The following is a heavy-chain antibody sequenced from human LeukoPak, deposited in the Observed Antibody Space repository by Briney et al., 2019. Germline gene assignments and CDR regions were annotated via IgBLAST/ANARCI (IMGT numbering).Heavy chain of an antibody. CDR1: GYTFTSYG. Sequence: GASVKVSCKASGYTFTSYGISWVRQAPGQGLEWMGWVSPSDGETNYAQKVQGRVTMTTDTSTSTVYMELRSLKSDDTAVYYCARDLGYCTLTNCVRNWFGPWGQGTLVTVSS. D-gene: IGHD2-8*01. J-gene: IGHJ5*02. V-gene: IGHV1-18*01. CDR3: ARDLGYCTLTNCVRNWFGP. CDR2: VSPSDGET.